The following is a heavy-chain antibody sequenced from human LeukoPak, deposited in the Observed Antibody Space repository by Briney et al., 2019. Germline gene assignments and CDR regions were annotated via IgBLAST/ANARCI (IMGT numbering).Heavy chain of an antibody. V-gene: IGHV4-39*07. CDR3: ARVLAITMVRGVIDY. Sequence: PSETLSLTCTVSGTSISSSTYSWGWIRQPPGKGLEWIGTIYYSGGTYYNPSLKSRVTISVDTSKNRFSLKLSSVTAADTAVYYCARVLAITMVRGVIDYWGQGTLVTVSS. D-gene: IGHD3-10*01. CDR2: IYYSGGT. CDR1: GTSISSSTYS. J-gene: IGHJ4*02.